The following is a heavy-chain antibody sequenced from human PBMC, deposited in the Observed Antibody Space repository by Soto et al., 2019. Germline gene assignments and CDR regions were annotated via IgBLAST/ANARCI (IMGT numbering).Heavy chain of an antibody. CDR3: AREVPYGYSRFDY. Sequence: ASVKVSCKTSGYTFTNNVIHWVRQAPGQRLEWMGWVNAGNDNTKWSREFQGRLTLTKDTSVTTAYMELSSLTSEDTAIYFCAREVPYGYSRFDYWGQGTLVTVSS. CDR1: GYTFTNNV. CDR2: VNAGNDNT. D-gene: IGHD5-18*01. J-gene: IGHJ4*02. V-gene: IGHV1-3*01.